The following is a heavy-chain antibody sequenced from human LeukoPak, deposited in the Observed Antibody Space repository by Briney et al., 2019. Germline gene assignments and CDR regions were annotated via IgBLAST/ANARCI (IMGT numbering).Heavy chain of an antibody. CDR2: ISRGGVIS. J-gene: IGHJ4*02. D-gene: IGHD7-27*01. V-gene: IGHV3-23*01. CDR3: VSRAGSPWGPFDD. Sequence: PPGGSLRLSCAASGFTFSDYAINWVRPAPGKGLEWVSTISRGGVISYYADSVKGRFTISRDNSNNTLYLHMNSLRAEDTAVYYCVSRAGSPWGPFDDWGQGTLVTVSS. CDR1: GFTFSDYA.